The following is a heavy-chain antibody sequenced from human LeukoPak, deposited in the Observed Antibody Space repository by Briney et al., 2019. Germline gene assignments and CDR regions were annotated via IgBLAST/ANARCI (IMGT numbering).Heavy chain of an antibody. CDR3: ARRFSRSRRSWFDP. J-gene: IGHJ5*02. V-gene: IGHV3-21*01. CDR2: ISSSSSYI. Sequence: GGSLRLSCAASGFTFSSYSMNWVRQAPGKGLEWVSSISSSSSYIYYADSVKGRFTISRDNAKNSLYLQMNSLRAEGTAVYYCARRFSRSRRSWFDPWGQGTLVTVSS. CDR1: GFTFSSYS. D-gene: IGHD6-13*01.